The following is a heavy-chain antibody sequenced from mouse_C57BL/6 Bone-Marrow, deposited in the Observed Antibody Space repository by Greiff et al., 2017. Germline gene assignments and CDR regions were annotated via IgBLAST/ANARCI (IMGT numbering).Heavy chain of an antibody. V-gene: IGHV1-55*01. CDR3: ARPYYSNYWYFEF. CDR1: GYTFTSYW. Sequence: VQLQQPGAELVKPGASVKMSCKASGYTFTSYWITWVKQRPGQGLEWIGDIYPGSGSTNYNEKFKSKATLTVDTSASTAYMQLRSLTSEDSAVYYSARPYYSNYWYFEFWGTGTTVTVSS. J-gene: IGHJ1*03. CDR2: IYPGSGST. D-gene: IGHD2-5*01.